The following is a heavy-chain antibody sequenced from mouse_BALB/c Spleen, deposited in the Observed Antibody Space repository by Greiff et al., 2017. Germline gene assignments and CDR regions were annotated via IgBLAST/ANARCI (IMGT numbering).Heavy chain of an antibody. CDR2: IYPGNVNT. Sequence: QVQLKESGPELVKPGASVRISCKASGYTFTSYYIHWVKQRPGQGLEWIGWIYPGNVNTKYNEKFKGKATLTADKSSSTAYMQLSSLTSEDSAVYFCAREPYITTDWYFDVWGAGTTVTVSS. CDR1: GYTFTSYY. V-gene: IGHV1S56*01. D-gene: IGHD1-1*01. CDR3: AREPYITTDWYFDV. J-gene: IGHJ1*01.